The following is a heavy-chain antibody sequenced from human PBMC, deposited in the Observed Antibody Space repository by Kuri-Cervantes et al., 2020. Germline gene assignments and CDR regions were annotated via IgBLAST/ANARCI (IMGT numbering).Heavy chain of an antibody. D-gene: IGHD6-13*01. V-gene: IGHV3-43*01. CDR2: ISWDGGST. Sequence: GGSLRLSCAASGFTFDDYTMHWVRQAPGKGLEWVSLISWDGGSTYYADSVKGRFTISRDNSKNSLYLQMNSLRAEDTAVYYCAREASWYYAFDIWGQGTMVTVSS. J-gene: IGHJ3*02. CDR3: AREASWYYAFDI. CDR1: GFTFDDYT.